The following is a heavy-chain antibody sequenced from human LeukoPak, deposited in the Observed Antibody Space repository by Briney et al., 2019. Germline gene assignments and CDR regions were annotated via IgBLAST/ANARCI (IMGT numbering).Heavy chain of an antibody. CDR3: AKGPQALWFGYFDY. CDR2: IYSGGST. J-gene: IGHJ4*02. V-gene: IGHV3-53*01. Sequence: GGSLRLSCAASGFTVSSNYMSWVRQAPGKGLEWVSVIYSGGSTYYADSVKGRFTISRDNSKNTLYLQMNSLRAEDTAVYYCAKGPQALWFGYFDYWGQGTLVTVSS. CDR1: GFTVSSNY. D-gene: IGHD3-10*01.